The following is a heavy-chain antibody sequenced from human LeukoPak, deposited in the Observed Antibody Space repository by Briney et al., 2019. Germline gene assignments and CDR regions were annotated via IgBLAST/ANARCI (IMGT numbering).Heavy chain of an antibody. V-gene: IGHV3-74*01. D-gene: IGHD1-26*01. CDR1: GFTFGSYW. CDR3: ARELTSAWALLN. J-gene: IGHJ4*02. CDR2: INSDGSRT. Sequence: GGSLRLSCAASGFTFGSYWMHCVRQAPGKGLVWVSRINSDGSRTSCADSVKGRFTISRDNAKNTLYLQMNSLRAEDTAVYYCARELTSAWALLNWGQGTLVTVSS.